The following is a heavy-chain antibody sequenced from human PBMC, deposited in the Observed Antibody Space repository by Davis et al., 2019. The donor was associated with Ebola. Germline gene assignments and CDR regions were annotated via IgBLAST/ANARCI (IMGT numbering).Heavy chain of an antibody. CDR2: IYYSGST. J-gene: IGHJ5*02. CDR1: GGSIRSYY. Sequence: SETLSLTCTVSGGSIRSYYWSWIRQPPGKGLEWIGYIYYSGSTNYNPSLKSRVTISVDTSKNQFSLKLSSVTAADTAVYYCARLKAKGWFDPWGQGTLVTVSS. CDR3: ARLKAKGWFDP. V-gene: IGHV4-59*08.